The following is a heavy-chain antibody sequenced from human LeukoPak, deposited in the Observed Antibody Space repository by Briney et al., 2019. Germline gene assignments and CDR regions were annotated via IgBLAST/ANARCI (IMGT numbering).Heavy chain of an antibody. D-gene: IGHD6-13*01. Sequence: PGGSLRLSCAASGFTFSSYSMNWVRQAPGKGLEWVSSISSSSSYIYYADSVKGRFTISRDNAKNSLYLQMNSLRAEDTAVYYCARDGQRGSALGIAAAGTWGQGTLVTVSS. CDR1: GFTFSSYS. V-gene: IGHV3-21*01. CDR3: ARDGQRGSALGIAAAGT. CDR2: ISSSSSYI. J-gene: IGHJ4*02.